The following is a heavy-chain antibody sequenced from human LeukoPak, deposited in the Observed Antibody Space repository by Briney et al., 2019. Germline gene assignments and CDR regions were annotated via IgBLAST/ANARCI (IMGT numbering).Heavy chain of an antibody. CDR2: INKDGSEK. Sequence: GGSLRLSCVASGFTFSGYWMSWVRQAPGKGLEWVANINKDGSEKYYVDSVKGRFTISRDNANKLLYLQMNSLRDEDTAVYYCARGGSSFDYWGQGTLVTVSS. CDR1: GFTFSGYW. V-gene: IGHV3-7*01. D-gene: IGHD1-1*01. CDR3: ARGGSSFDY. J-gene: IGHJ4*02.